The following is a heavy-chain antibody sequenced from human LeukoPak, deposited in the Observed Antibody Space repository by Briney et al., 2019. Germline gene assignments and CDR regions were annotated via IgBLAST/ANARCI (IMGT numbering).Heavy chain of an antibody. CDR2: IKQDGSEK. Sequence: GGSLRLSCAASGFTFSSYWMSWVRQAPGKGLEWVANIKQDGSEKYYVDSVKGRFTISRDNSKNTLYLQMNSLRAEDTAVYYCAKGARLVRDAFDIWGQGTMVTVSS. CDR1: GFTFSSYW. V-gene: IGHV3-7*01. J-gene: IGHJ3*02. CDR3: AKGARLVRDAFDI. D-gene: IGHD6-19*01.